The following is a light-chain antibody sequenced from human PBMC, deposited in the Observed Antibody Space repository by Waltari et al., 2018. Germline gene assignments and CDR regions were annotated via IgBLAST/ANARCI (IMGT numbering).Light chain of an antibody. CDR3: AAWDDSLNGLV. CDR2: SNN. V-gene: IGLV1-44*01. J-gene: IGLJ3*02. Sequence: QSVLTQPPSASGTPGQRVTISCSGSSSNIARNTVNWYQPLPGTAPKLLIYSNNQRPSGVPDRFSGSKSGTSASLAISGLQSEDEADYYCAAWDDSLNGLVFGGGTKLTVL. CDR1: SSNIARNT.